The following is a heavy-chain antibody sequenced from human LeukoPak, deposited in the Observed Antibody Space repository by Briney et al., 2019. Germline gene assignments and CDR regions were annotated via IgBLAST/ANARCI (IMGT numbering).Heavy chain of an antibody. J-gene: IGHJ5*02. V-gene: IGHV1-69*13. D-gene: IGHD6-19*01. CDR2: IIPIFGTA. CDR1: GGTFSSYA. Sequence: GASVKVSCKASGGTFSSYAISWVRQAPGQGLEWMGGIIPIFGTANYAQKFQGRVTITADESTSTAYMELSSLRSEDTAVYYCARDGVRVAGTVWFDPWGQGTLVTVSS. CDR3: ARDGVRVAGTVWFDP.